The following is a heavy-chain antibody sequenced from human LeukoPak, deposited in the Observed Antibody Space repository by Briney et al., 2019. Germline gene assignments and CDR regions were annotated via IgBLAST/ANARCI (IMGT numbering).Heavy chain of an antibody. Sequence: NPSETLCLTCTVSGDSISSYYWSGIRQPPGKGLEWIGYIYYSGTTNYNPSLKSRVTISVDTSMNQFSLKLSSVTAADTAVYYCAAADCEILTGYSPPPYYFDYWGQGTLVTDSS. D-gene: IGHD3-9*01. CDR2: IYYSGTT. CDR3: AAADCEILTGYSPPPYYFDY. CDR1: GDSISSYY. J-gene: IGHJ4*02. V-gene: IGHV4-59*01.